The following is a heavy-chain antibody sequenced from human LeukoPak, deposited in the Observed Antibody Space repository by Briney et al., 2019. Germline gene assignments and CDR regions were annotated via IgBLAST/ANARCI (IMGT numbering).Heavy chain of an antibody. D-gene: IGHD6-19*01. CDR1: GFTFTSHA. J-gene: IGHJ5*02. CDR2: ISGSGVST. V-gene: IGHV3-23*01. Sequence: GGSLRLSCAASGFTFTSHAMSWVRQAPGKGLEWVSGISGSGVSTYYADSVKGRFTISRDNPKNTLSLQMNSLRAEDTAVYYCAKDRRDSSGWYDWFDPWGQGTLVTVSS. CDR3: AKDRRDSSGWYDWFDP.